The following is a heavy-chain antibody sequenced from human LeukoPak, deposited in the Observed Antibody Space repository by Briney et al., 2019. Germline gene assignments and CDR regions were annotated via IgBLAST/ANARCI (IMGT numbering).Heavy chain of an antibody. J-gene: IGHJ6*04. D-gene: IGHD1-1*01. CDR1: GGTFSSYA. V-gene: IGHV1-69*05. CDR3: ARVEFGLMDV. CDR2: IIPIFGTA. Sequence: ASVKVSCKASGGTFSSYAISWVRQAPGQGLEWMGRIIPIFGTANYAQKFQGRVTITTDESTSTAYMELSSLRTEDTAVYYCARVEFGLMDVWGKGTTVTVSS.